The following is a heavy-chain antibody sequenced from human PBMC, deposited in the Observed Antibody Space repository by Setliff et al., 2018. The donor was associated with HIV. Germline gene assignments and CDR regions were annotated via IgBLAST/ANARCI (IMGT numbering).Heavy chain of an antibody. CDR2: MNPNSGNT. CDR3: ARGAWYTSGWYSSRYLDV. J-gene: IGHJ6*03. Sequence: ASVKVSCKASGYTFTSSDINWVRQATGQGLEWRGWMNPNSGNTGYAQKFQGRVTMTRDTSIKTSYMELSSLRSEDTAVYYCARGAWYTSGWYSSRYLDVWGKGTTVTVSS. CDR1: GYTFTSSD. V-gene: IGHV1-8*02. D-gene: IGHD6-19*01.